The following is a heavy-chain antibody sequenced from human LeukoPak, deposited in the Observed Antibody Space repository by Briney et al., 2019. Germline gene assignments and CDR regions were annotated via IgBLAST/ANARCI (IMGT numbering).Heavy chain of an antibody. V-gene: IGHV3-23*01. Sequence: PGGSLRLSCAASGFTFSSYAMSWVRQAPGKGLEWVSAISGSGGSTYYADSVKGRFTISRDNSKNTLYLQTNSLRAEDTAVYYCAEGGLSVIPFFDYWGQGTLVTVSS. J-gene: IGHJ4*02. CDR2: ISGSGGST. CDR3: AEGGLSVIPFFDY. D-gene: IGHD2-21*01. CDR1: GFTFSSYA.